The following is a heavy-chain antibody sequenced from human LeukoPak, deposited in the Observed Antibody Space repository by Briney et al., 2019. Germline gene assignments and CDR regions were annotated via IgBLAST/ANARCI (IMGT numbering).Heavy chain of an antibody. CDR3: AKSPIRDCSSTSCYLNDY. CDR2: IXGSGGST. V-gene: IGHV3-23*01. CDR1: XFTFXTXX. J-gene: IGHJ4*02. D-gene: IGHD2-2*01. Sequence: LSXXAXXFTFXTXXMSXXRQXPXXXXXXVSXIXGSGGSTYYADSVKGRFTISRDNSKNTLYLQMNSLRAEDTAVYYCAKSPIRDCSSTSCYLNDYWGQGTLVTVSS.